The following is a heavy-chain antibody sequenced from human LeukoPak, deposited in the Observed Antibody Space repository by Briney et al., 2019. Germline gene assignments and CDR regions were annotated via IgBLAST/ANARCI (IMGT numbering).Heavy chain of an antibody. CDR3: AKTTTGYSSGRYPAWPIDY. CDR1: GFTFGSYA. V-gene: IGHV3-23*01. D-gene: IGHD2-15*01. Sequence: GGSLRLSCAASGFTFGSYAMYWVRQAPGKGLEWVSGIFGSGGSAHYADSVKGRFTISRDDSKNTVYLQMDSLRAEDTAIYYCAKTTTGYSSGRYPAWPIDYWGQGTLVTVSS. J-gene: IGHJ4*02. CDR2: IFGSGGSA.